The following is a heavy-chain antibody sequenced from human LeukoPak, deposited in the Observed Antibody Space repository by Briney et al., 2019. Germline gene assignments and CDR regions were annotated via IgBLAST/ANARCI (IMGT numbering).Heavy chain of an antibody. D-gene: IGHD5-12*01. CDR3: AKDEWAFRWLQLYGMDV. V-gene: IGHV3-23*01. J-gene: IGHJ6*02. Sequence: GGSLRLSCAASGFTFSSYAMSWVRQAPGKGLEWVSAISGSGGSTYYADSVKGRFTISRDNSKNTLYLQMSSLRAEDTALYYCAKDEWAFRWLQLYGMDVWGQGTTVTVSS. CDR2: ISGSGGST. CDR1: GFTFSSYA.